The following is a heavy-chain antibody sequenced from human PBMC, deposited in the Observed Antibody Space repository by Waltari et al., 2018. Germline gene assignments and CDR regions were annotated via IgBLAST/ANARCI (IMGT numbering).Heavy chain of an antibody. D-gene: IGHD3-10*01. CDR2: ISYDGSNK. Sequence: QVQLVESGGGVVQPGRSLRLSCAASGFTFSSYAMHWVRHAPGKGLEWVAVISYDGSNKYYADSVKGRFTISSDKSKNTLYLQMNSLRAEDTAVYYCAREALLWFREEHTGYFDYWGQGTLVTVSS. CDR1: GFTFSSYA. V-gene: IGHV3-30-3*01. CDR3: AREALLWFREEHTGYFDY. J-gene: IGHJ4*02.